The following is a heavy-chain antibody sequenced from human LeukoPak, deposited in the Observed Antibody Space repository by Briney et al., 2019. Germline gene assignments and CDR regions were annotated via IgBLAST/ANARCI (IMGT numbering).Heavy chain of an antibody. CDR1: GYTFTGYY. D-gene: IGHD6-19*01. V-gene: IGHV1-2*02. Sequence: GASVKVSCKASGYTFTGYYMHWVRQAPGQGLEWMGWINPNSGGTNYAQKFQGRVTMTRDTSISTAYMELSRLRSDDTAVYYCARKAGMSPFGVEYYYGMDVWGQGTTVTVSS. CDR3: ARKAGMSPFGVEYYYGMDV. CDR2: INPNSGGT. J-gene: IGHJ6*02.